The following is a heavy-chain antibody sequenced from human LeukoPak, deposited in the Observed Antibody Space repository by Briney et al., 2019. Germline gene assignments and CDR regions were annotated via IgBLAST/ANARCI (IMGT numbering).Heavy chain of an antibody. CDR3: AKVRRKPKDQLLFGDAFDI. Sequence: PGGSLRLSCAASGFTFSSYAMSWVRQAPGKGLEWVSAISGSGGSTYYADSVKGRFTISRDNSKNTLYLQMNSLRAEDTAVYYCAKVRRKPKDQLLFGDAFDIWGQGTMVTVSS. CDR2: ISGSGGST. J-gene: IGHJ3*02. D-gene: IGHD2-2*01. CDR1: GFTFSSYA. V-gene: IGHV3-23*01.